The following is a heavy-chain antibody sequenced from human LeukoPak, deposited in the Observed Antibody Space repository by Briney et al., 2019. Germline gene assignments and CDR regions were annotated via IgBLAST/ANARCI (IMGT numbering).Heavy chain of an antibody. CDR1: GFTFSSYA. J-gene: IGHJ4*02. V-gene: IGHV3-23*01. CDR3: AKGVGSGWDHFDY. CDR2: ISGSGDST. Sequence: GGSLRLSCAASGFTFSSYAMSWVRQAPGKGLEWVSVISGSGDSTYSANSVKGRFTISRDNSKNTLYLQMIRLRAEDTAVYYCAKGVGSGWDHFDYWGQGTLVTVSS. D-gene: IGHD6-19*01.